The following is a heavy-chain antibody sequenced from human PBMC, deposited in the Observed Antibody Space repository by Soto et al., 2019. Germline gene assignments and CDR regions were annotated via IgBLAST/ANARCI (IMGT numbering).Heavy chain of an antibody. V-gene: IGHV5-51*01. CDR2: IYPGDSDT. D-gene: IGHD3-22*01. CDR1: GYSFTSSW. CDR3: ARRGKGDSSGYYYRDAFDI. J-gene: IGHJ3*02. Sequence: GASLKISCKGSGYSFTSSWIGWVRQMPGKGLEWMGIIYPGDSDTRYSPSFQGQVTISADKSISTAYLQWSSLKASDTAMYYCARRGKGDSSGYYYRDAFDIWGQGTMVTVS.